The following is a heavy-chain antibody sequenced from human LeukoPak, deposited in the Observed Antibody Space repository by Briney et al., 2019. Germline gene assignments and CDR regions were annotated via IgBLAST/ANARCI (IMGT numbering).Heavy chain of an antibody. CDR3: ARVNTQRGDIVVVPAAIGAFDI. Sequence: SQTLSLTCTVSGGSISSGGYYWSWIRQHPGKGLEWIGYIYYSGSTYYNPSLKSRVTISVDTSKNQFSLKLSSVTAADTAVYYCARVNTQRGDIVVVPAAIGAFDIWGQGTMVTVSS. V-gene: IGHV4-31*03. CDR2: IYYSGST. D-gene: IGHD2-2*02. J-gene: IGHJ3*02. CDR1: GGSISSGGYY.